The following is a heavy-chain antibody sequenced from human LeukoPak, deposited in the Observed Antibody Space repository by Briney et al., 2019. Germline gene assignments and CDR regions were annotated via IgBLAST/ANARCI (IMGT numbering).Heavy chain of an antibody. CDR2: IYHSGSS. J-gene: IGHJ4*02. CDR1: GXSTSSYY. D-gene: IGHD6-19*01. Sequence: SETLSLTCTVSGXSTSSYYWSWIRQPPGKGLEWMGNIYHSGSSNYNPSLKSRVTISVDTSKNQFSLKLTSVTAADTAVYYCVRGSGWFLYWGQGTLVTVSS. V-gene: IGHV4-59*01. CDR3: VRGSGWFLY.